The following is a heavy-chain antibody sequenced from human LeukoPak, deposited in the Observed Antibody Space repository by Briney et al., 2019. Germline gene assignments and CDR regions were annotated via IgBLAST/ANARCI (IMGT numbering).Heavy chain of an antibody. CDR1: GGSLSNHY. D-gene: IGHD3-10*01. CDR2: IFHTGTT. CDR3: ARGPLGGEGFDI. Sequence: TSETLSLTCTISGGSLSNHYWNWIRQAAGTGPEYIGRIFHTGTTNYNPPLKSRVTMSMDTSKNQFSLKLTSLTAADTAVYYCARGPLGGEGFDIWGQGTMVSVSS. V-gene: IGHV4-4*07. J-gene: IGHJ3*02.